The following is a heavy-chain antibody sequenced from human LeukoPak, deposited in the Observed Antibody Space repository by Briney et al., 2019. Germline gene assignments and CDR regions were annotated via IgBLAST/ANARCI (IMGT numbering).Heavy chain of an antibody. CDR2: KRYDGSNK. CDR3: AREWSQFGELPDY. Sequence: GALRLSCAASRFTFSSYGMHWVRQAPGKGLEWVAFKRYDGSNKYYADSVKGRFTVSRDNSKNTLYLQMSSLRPEDTAVYYCAREWSQFGELPDYWGQGTLVTVSS. J-gene: IGHJ4*02. D-gene: IGHD3-10*01. V-gene: IGHV3-30*02. CDR1: RFTFSSYG.